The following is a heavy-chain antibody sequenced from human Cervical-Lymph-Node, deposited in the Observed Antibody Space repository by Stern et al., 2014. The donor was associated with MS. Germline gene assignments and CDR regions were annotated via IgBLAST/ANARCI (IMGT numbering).Heavy chain of an antibody. J-gene: IGHJ4*02. CDR2: IYYSGST. CDR3: ARDSGIRDGYNYYFDY. Sequence: QLQLQESGPGLVKPSQTLSLTCTVSGGSISSGGYYWSWIRQHPGKGLEWVGSIYYSGSTYYNPSLKSRVTISVDTSKNQFSLKLSSVTAADTAVYYCARDSGIRDGYNYYFDYWGQGTLVTVSS. V-gene: IGHV4-31*03. CDR1: GGSISSGGYY. D-gene: IGHD5-24*01.